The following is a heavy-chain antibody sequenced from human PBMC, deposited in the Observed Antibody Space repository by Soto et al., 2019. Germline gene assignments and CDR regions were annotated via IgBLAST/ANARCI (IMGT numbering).Heavy chain of an antibody. V-gene: IGHV4-38-2*01. CDR2: IYHSGST. J-gene: IGHJ4*02. CDR3: ARGPPAMITFGGVIAHRGVFDY. CDR1: GYSISSGYY. D-gene: IGHD3-16*02. Sequence: LSETLSLTCAVSGYSISSGYYWGFIRQPPGKGLEWIGSIYHSGSTYYNPSLKSRVTISVDTSKNQFSLKLSSVTAADTAVYYCARGPPAMITFGGVIAHRGVFDYWGQGTLVTVSS.